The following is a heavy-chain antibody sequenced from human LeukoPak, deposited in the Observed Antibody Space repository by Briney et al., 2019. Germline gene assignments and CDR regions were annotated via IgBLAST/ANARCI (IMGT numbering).Heavy chain of an antibody. D-gene: IGHD3-10*01. V-gene: IGHV3-21*04. J-gene: IGHJ6*02. CDR1: GFTFSSYS. CDR2: ISSSSSYI. CDR3: ATTPGAYYYYHMDV. Sequence: GGSLRLSCAVSGFTFSSYSMNWVRQAPGKGLEWVSSISSSSSYIYYADSVKGRFTISRDNAKNTLYLQMDSLRAEDTAVYYCATTPGAYYYYHMDVWGQGTTVTVSS.